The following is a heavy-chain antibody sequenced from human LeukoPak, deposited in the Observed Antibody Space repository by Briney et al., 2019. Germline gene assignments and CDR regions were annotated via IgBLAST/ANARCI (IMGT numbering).Heavy chain of an antibody. CDR3: ERGYGSGSYYNRGAFDY. D-gene: IGHD3-10*01. CDR2: ISAYNGNT. J-gene: IGHJ4*02. CDR1: GYTFTSYG. Sequence: ASVKVSCKASGYTFTSYGISWVRQAPGQGLEWMGWISAYNGNTNYAQKLQGRVTMTTDTSTSTAYMELRSLRSDDTAVYYCERGYGSGSYYNRGAFDYWGQGTLVTVSS. V-gene: IGHV1-18*01.